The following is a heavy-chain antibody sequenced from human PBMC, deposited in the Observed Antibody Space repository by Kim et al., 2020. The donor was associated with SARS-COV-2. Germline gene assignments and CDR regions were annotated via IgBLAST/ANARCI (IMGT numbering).Heavy chain of an antibody. CDR3: ASGSYYKSPPDY. CDR1: GFTFSSYA. Sequence: GGSLRLSCAASGFTFSSYAMHWVRQAPGKGLEWVAVISYDGSNKYYADSVKGRFTISRDNSKNTLYLQMNSLRAEDTAVYYCASGSYYKSPPDYWGQGTLVTVSS. V-gene: IGHV3-30*04. CDR2: ISYDGSNK. D-gene: IGHD3-10*01. J-gene: IGHJ4*02.